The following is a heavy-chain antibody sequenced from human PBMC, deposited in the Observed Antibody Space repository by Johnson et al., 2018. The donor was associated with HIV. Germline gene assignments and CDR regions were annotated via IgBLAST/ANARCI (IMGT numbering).Heavy chain of an antibody. Sequence: VHLVESGGGLVQPGGSLRLAFAASGLTVSSNYMSWVRQAPGKGLEWVSVIYSGGSTYYADSVKGRFTISRDNVKNSVFLQMNTLGADDTAFYYCARAHLIFPKNAFDVWGQGAMVMVSS. CDR3: ARAHLIFPKNAFDV. D-gene: IGHD3-3*02. J-gene: IGHJ3*01. CDR2: IYSGGST. CDR1: GLTVSSNY. V-gene: IGHV3-66*01.